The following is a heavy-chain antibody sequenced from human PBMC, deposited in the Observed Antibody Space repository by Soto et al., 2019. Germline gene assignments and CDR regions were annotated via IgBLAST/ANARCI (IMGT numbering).Heavy chain of an antibody. CDR1: GYSFTTYW. Sequence: GESLKISCKGSGYSFTTYWIGWVRQMPGKGLEWMGIIYPTDSDTRYSPSFQGRVTISADKSISTAYLQWSSLKASDTAMYYCARTVREQWLADYWGRGTLVTSPQ. V-gene: IGHV5-51*01. J-gene: IGHJ4*02. CDR2: IYPTDSDT. CDR3: ARTVREQWLADY. D-gene: IGHD6-19*01.